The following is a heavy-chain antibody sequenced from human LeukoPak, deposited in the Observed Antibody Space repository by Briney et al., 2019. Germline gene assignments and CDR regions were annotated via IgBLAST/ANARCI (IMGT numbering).Heavy chain of an antibody. CDR2: ISGSASST. J-gene: IGHJ2*01. CDR3: ARGASSSWYPTGLDWRPKVKWYIGL. Sequence: GGSLRLSCAASGVTVSSNYMSWVRQAPGKGLEWVSTISGSASSTYYADSVKGRFTFSRDNPKDMLYLQMSSLKTEDTAVYYCARGASSSWYPTGLDWRPKVKWYIGLWGRGTLVTVSS. V-gene: IGHV3-23*01. D-gene: IGHD6-13*01. CDR1: GVTVSSNY.